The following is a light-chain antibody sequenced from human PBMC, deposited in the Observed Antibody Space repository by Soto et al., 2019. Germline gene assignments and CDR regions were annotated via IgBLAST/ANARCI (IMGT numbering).Light chain of an antibody. Sequence: VCSRTPGALSLVPGEAATRSCGASQSVRSSHLAWYLQKPGQAPRLLIYGASSRATGIPDRFSGSGSGTDFTLTISRLEPEDFAVYYCQQYGSSITFGQGTQLEIK. CDR3: QQYGSSIT. J-gene: IGKJ5*01. V-gene: IGKV3-20*01. CDR1: QSVRSSH. CDR2: GAS.